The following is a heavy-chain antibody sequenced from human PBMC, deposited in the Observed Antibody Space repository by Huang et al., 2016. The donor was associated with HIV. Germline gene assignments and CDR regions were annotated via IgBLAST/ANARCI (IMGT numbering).Heavy chain of an antibody. CDR2: MAYDGTTK. CDR1: GVPFSDYG. D-gene: IGHD3-10*01. Sequence: QVQLVESGGGVVQPGGSLRRSCATSGVPFSDYGLHWVRQTPGKGLEWVAFMAYDGTTKVYADSVEGRFTVSRDNSKSTLYLQMNSLRLEDTSIYYCLKDQVGPWGQGTLVTVSS. V-gene: IGHV3-30*02. CDR3: LKDQVGP. J-gene: IGHJ5*02.